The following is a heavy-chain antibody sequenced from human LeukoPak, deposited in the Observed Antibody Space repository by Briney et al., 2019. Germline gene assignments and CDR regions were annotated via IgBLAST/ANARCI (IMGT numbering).Heavy chain of an antibody. D-gene: IGHD3-10*01. Sequence: ASVSVSCKASGYTFTGHYMHWVRQAPGQGLEWVGWINPNSGGTNYAQSFQGRVTMTRDTSISTAYMELYSLRSDDTAVYYCFGSGSGGFDIWGQGTMVTVSS. CDR3: FGSGSGGFDI. V-gene: IGHV1-2*02. CDR1: GYTFTGHY. J-gene: IGHJ3*02. CDR2: INPNSGGT.